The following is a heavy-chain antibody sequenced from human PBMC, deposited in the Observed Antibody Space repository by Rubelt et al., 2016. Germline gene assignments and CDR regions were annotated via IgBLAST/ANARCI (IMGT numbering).Heavy chain of an antibody. V-gene: IGHV4-59*08. CDR1: GGSISTYY. CDR2: IYYSGST. D-gene: IGHD1-26*01. Sequence: QVQLQESGPGLVKPSETLSLTCTVSGGSISTYYWSWIRQPPGKGLEWIGYIYYSGSTNYNPSLKSRVTISVDTSTTPFALRLSSVTAADTAGYFCARHYSGNYPPTDWGQGTLVTVSS. CDR3: ARHYSGNYPPTD. J-gene: IGHJ1*01.